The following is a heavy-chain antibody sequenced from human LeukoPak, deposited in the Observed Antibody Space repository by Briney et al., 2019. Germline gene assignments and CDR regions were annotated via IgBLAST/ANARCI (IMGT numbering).Heavy chain of an antibody. CDR3: ARDVGDYGDYGYFDY. V-gene: IGHV3-30-3*01. D-gene: IGHD4-17*01. CDR1: GFTFSAYA. J-gene: IGHJ4*02. Sequence: GMSLRLSCAASGFTFSAYAMHWVRQAPGKGLEWVAIISYDGNIKYQADSVKGRFTISRDDSKNTLYLQMNSLRAEDTAVYYCARDVGDYGDYGYFDYWGQGTLITVSS. CDR2: ISYDGNIK.